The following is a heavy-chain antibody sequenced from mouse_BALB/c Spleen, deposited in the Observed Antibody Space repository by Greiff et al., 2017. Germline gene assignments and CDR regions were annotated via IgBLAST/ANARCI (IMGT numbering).Heavy chain of an antibody. CDR1: GFNIKDTY. CDR2: IDPANGNT. D-gene: IGHD4-1*01. Sequence: EVKLMESGAELVKPGASVKLSCTASGFNIKDTYMHWVKQRPEQGLEWIGRIDPANGNTKYDPKFQGKATITADTSSNTAYLQLSSLTSEDTAVYYCARGNWDYFDYWGQGTTLTVSS. V-gene: IGHV14-3*02. CDR3: ARGNWDYFDY. J-gene: IGHJ2*01.